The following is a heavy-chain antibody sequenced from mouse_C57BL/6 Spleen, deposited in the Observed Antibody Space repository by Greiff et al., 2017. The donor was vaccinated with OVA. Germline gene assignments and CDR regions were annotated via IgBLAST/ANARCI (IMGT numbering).Heavy chain of an antibody. J-gene: IGHJ1*03. CDR3: ARDGDYYGSSYWYFDV. CDR2: INYDGSST. V-gene: IGHV5-16*01. Sequence: EVMLVESEGGLVQPGRSMKLSCTASGFTFSDYYMAWVRQVPEKGLEWVANINYDGSSTYYLDSLKSRFIISRDNAKNILYLQMSSLKSEDTATYYCARDGDYYGSSYWYFDVGGTGTTVTVSS. CDR1: GFTFSDYY. D-gene: IGHD1-1*01.